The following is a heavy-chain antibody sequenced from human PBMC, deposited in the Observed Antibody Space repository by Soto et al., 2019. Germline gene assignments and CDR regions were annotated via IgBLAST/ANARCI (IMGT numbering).Heavy chain of an antibody. CDR1: GGTFSSYA. CDR3: ARGITGTINWFDP. D-gene: IGHD1-20*01. J-gene: IGHJ5*02. V-gene: IGHV1-69*13. Sequence: GASVKVSCKASGGTFSSYAISWVRPAPGQGLEWMGGIIPIFGTANYAQKFQGRVTITADESTSTAYMELSSLRSEDTAVYYCARGITGTINWFDPWGQGTLVTV. CDR2: IIPIFGTA.